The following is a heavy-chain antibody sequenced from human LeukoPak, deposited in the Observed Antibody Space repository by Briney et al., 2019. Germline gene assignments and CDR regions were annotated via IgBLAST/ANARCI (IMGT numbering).Heavy chain of an antibody. CDR1: GGSISSGGYY. CDR2: IYYSGST. J-gene: IGHJ5*02. Sequence: SETLSLTCTVSGGSISSGGYYWSWIRQHPGKGLEWIGYIYYSGSTYYNPSLKSRVTISVDTSKNQFSLKLSSVTAADTAVYYCARGRVAAAGPYNWFDPWGQGTLVTVSS. V-gene: IGHV4-31*03. D-gene: IGHD6-13*01. CDR3: ARGRVAAAGPYNWFDP.